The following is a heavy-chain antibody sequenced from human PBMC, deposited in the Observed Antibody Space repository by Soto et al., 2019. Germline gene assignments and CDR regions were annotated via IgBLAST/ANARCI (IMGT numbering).Heavy chain of an antibody. V-gene: IGHV4-30-2*01. J-gene: IGHJ5*02. D-gene: IGHD6-19*01. CDR3: ARDVAVAGNWFDP. Sequence: LSLTCAVSGGSISSGGYSWSWIRQPPGKGLEWIGYIYHSGSTYYNPSLKSRVTISVDRSKNQFSLKLSSVTAADTAVYYCARDVAVAGNWFDPWGQGTLVTVS. CDR1: GGSISSGGYS. CDR2: IYHSGST.